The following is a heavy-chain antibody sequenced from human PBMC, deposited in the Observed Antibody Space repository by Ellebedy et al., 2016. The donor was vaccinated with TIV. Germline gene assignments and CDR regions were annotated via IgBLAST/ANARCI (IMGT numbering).Heavy chain of an antibody. CDR2: ISSSSSYI. CDR1: GFTFSSYS. D-gene: IGHD2-21*02. Sequence: GGSLRLXXAASGFTFSSYSMNWVRQAPGKGLEWVSSISSSSSYIYYADSVKGRFTISRDNAKNSLYLQMNSLRAEDTAVYYCARAEWTVVVTATGRLIDPWGQGTLVTVSS. CDR3: ARAEWTVVVTATGRLIDP. J-gene: IGHJ5*02. V-gene: IGHV3-21*01.